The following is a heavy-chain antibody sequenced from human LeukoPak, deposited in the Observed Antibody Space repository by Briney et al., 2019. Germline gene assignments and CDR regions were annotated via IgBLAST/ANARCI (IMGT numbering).Heavy chain of an antibody. Sequence: SETLSLTCTVSGGSISSYYWSWIRQPPGKGLEWIGYIYYSGSTNYNPSLKSRVTISVDTSKNQFSLKLSSVTAADTAVYYCARAIAAAGPPGYFDYWGQGTLVTVSS. CDR2: IYYSGST. CDR3: ARAIAAAGPPGYFDY. J-gene: IGHJ4*02. V-gene: IGHV4-59*08. CDR1: GGSISSYY. D-gene: IGHD6-13*01.